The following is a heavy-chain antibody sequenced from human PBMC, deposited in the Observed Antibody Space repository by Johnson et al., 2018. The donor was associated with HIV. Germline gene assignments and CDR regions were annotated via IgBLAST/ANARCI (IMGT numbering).Heavy chain of an antibody. D-gene: IGHD6-13*01. CDR2: ISYDGSNK. Sequence: QMLLVESGGGVVQPGRSLRLSCAASGFTFSSYGMHWVRQAPGKGLEWLAVISYDGSNKYYADSVKGRFTISRANSKNTLYLQINSLRAEDTAVYYCAKDGGGRGSSWYEGVFDIWGQGTMVTVSS. CDR1: GFTFSSYG. CDR3: AKDGGGRGSSWYEGVFDI. V-gene: IGHV3-30*18. J-gene: IGHJ3*02.